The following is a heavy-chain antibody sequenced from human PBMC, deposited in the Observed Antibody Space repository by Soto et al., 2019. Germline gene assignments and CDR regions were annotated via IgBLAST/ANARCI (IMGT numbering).Heavy chain of an antibody. CDR2: ITWDGGST. CDR3: AKEKNRVFDY. V-gene: IGHV3-43*01. J-gene: IGHJ4*02. CDR1: GFTFDDYS. Sequence: EVHLVVSGGLVVRPGGSLRLSCAASGFTFDDYSMHWVRQPPGKGQEWVSLITWDGGSTFYSDSVKGRFTISRDNSKNSLVLQMNSLTTEDTALYYCAKEKNRVFDYWGQGTLVTVSS.